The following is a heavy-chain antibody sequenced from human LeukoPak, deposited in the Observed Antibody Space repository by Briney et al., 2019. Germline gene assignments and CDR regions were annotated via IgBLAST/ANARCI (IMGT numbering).Heavy chain of an antibody. CDR3: AKDRTGTTGADWFDP. V-gene: IGHV3-74*01. Sequence: GGSLRLSCAASGFTFSNYWMHWVRQAPGKGLLWVARISSDGSSTSYADSVKGRFTISRDNSKNTLYLQMNSLRAEDSAIYYCAKDRTGTTGADWFDPWGQGTLVTVSS. D-gene: IGHD1-1*01. CDR2: ISSDGSST. J-gene: IGHJ5*02. CDR1: GFTFSNYW.